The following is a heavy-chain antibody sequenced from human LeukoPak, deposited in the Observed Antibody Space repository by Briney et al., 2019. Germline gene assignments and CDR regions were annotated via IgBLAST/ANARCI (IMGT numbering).Heavy chain of an antibody. J-gene: IGHJ4*02. V-gene: IGHV3-23*01. Sequence: GGSLRLSCAASGFSVRSNYMSWVRQAPGKGLEWVSAISGSGGGTYYADSVKGRFTISRDNSKNTLYLQMNSLRAEDTAVYYCAKGMSYDFWSGYYTNWGQGTLVTVSS. CDR2: ISGSGGGT. D-gene: IGHD3-3*01. CDR3: AKGMSYDFWSGYYTN. CDR1: GFSVRSNY.